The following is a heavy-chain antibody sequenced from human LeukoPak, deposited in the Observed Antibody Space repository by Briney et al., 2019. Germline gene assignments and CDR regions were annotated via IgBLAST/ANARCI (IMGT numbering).Heavy chain of an antibody. Sequence: SETLSLTCTVSGGSISSYYWSWIRQPAGKGLEWIGRIYTSGSTNYNPSLKSRVTMSVDTSENQFSLRLNSVTAADTAVYYCARSCDSSGYYLFDLWGRGTLVTVSS. CDR1: GGSISSYY. D-gene: IGHD3-22*01. J-gene: IGHJ2*01. V-gene: IGHV4-4*07. CDR2: IYTSGST. CDR3: ARSCDSSGYYLFDL.